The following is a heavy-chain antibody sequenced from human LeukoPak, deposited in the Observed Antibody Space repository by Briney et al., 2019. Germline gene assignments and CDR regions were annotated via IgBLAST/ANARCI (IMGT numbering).Heavy chain of an antibody. CDR1: GFTFSDYY. Sequence: GGSLRLSCAASGFTFSDYYMSWIRQAPGKGLEWVSYISSSGITIFYADSVRGRFTISRDNAKNSLYLHMNSLRAEDTAVYYCARNYPYADYDDYGMYYMDVWGQGTTVTVSS. CDR3: ARNYPYADYDDYGMYYMDV. V-gene: IGHV3-11*01. CDR2: ISSSGITI. J-gene: IGHJ6*03. D-gene: IGHD4-17*01.